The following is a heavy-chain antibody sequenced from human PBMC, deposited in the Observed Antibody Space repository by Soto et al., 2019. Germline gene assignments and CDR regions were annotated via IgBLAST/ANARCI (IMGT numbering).Heavy chain of an antibody. D-gene: IGHD3-16*02. CDR3: AKDDDYVWGSYRPPPPLDY. CDR1: GFTFSSYA. V-gene: IGHV3-23*01. J-gene: IGHJ4*02. CDR2: ISGSGGST. Sequence: GGSLRLSCAASGFTFSSYAMSWVRQAPGKGLEWVSAISGSGGSTYYADSVKGRFTISRDNSKNTLYLQMNSLGAEDTAVYYCAKDDDYVWGSYRPPPPLDYWGQGTLVTVSS.